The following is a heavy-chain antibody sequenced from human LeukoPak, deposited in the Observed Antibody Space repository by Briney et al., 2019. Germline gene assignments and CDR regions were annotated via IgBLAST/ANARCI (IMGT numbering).Heavy chain of an antibody. D-gene: IGHD6-19*01. CDR3: ARAVAGYFDY. CDR2: IIPILGIA. CDR1: GGTFSSYA. V-gene: IGHV1-69*04. J-gene: IGHJ4*02. Sequence: GASVKVSCKASGGTFSSYAISWVRQAPGQGLEWMGRIIPILGIANYAQKFQGRVTITADKSTSTAYMELRSLRSDDTAVYYCARAVAGYFDYWGQGTLVTVSS.